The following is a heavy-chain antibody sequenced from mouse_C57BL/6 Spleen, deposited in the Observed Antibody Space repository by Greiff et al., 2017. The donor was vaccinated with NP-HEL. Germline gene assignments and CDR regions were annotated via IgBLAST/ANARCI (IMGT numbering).Heavy chain of an antibody. CDR3: TRDQGDYDYFDY. Sequence: EVQVVESGEGLVKPGGSLKLSCAASGFTFSSYAMSWVRQTPEKRLEWVAYISSGGDYIYYADTVKGRFTISRDNARNTLYLQMSSLKSEDTAMYYCTRDQGDYDYFDYWGQGTTLTVSS. CDR2: ISSGGDYI. J-gene: IGHJ2*01. CDR1: GFTFSSYA. D-gene: IGHD2-4*01. V-gene: IGHV5-9-1*02.